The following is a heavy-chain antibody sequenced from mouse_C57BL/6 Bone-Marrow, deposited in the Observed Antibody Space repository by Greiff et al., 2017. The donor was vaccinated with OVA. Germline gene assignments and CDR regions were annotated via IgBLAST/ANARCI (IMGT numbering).Heavy chain of an antibody. V-gene: IGHV14-4*01. D-gene: IGHD3-2*02. CDR3: TTGQLRLRGYYFDY. Sequence: VQLQQSGAELVRPGASVKLSCTASGFNIKDDYMHWVKQRPEQGLEWIGWIDPENGDTEYASKFQGKATITADTSSNTAYLQLSSLTSDDTAVYYCTTGQLRLRGYYFDYWGQGTTLTVSS. CDR2: IDPENGDT. J-gene: IGHJ2*01. CDR1: GFNIKDDY.